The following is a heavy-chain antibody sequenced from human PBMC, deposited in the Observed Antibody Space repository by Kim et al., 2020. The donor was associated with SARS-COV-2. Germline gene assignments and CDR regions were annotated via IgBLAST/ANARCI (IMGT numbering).Heavy chain of an antibody. CDR3: ARIVVSAAMEKYFDL. CDR2: IYYSGST. D-gene: IGHD2-2*01. Sequence: SETLSLTCGVSGYSISSLNWWGWIRQPPGKGMEWIGYIYYSGSTYYNPSLKSRVTMSVDTSKNQFYLKLSSVTAVDTAVYYCARIVVSAAMEKYFDLWGRGTLVTVSS. V-gene: IGHV4-28*01. J-gene: IGHJ2*01. CDR1: GYSISSLNW.